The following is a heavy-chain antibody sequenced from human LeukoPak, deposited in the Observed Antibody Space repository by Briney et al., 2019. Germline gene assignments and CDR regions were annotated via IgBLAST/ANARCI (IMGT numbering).Heavy chain of an antibody. CDR2: IRYDGSKK. J-gene: IGHJ4*02. CDR3: ARTGDTERFDF. CDR1: GFTFRNYG. V-gene: IGHV3-33*01. D-gene: IGHD5-18*01. Sequence: GGSLRLSCAASGFTFRNYGMHWVRQAPGKGLEWVALIRYDGSKKDYADSVKGRFTISRDNSKNTLYLQMDSLRAEATAVYYCARTGDTERFDFWGQGTLVTVSS.